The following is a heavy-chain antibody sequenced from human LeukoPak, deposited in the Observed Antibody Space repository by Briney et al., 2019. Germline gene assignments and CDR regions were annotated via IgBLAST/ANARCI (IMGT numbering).Heavy chain of an antibody. Sequence: ASVKVSCKASGYTFTGYYMHWVRQAPGQGLEWMGRINPNSGGTNYAQKFQGRVTMTRDTSISTAYMELSRLRSDDTAAYYCARSTRSTYCSGGSCPSPTFDYWGQGTLVTVSS. CDR2: INPNSGGT. D-gene: IGHD2-15*01. V-gene: IGHV1-2*06. CDR1: GYTFTGYY. CDR3: ARSTRSTYCSGGSCPSPTFDY. J-gene: IGHJ4*02.